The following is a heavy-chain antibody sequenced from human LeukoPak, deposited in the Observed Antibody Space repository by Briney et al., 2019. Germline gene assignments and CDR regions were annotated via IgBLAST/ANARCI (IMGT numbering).Heavy chain of an antibody. CDR3: ARGLGYYGSGSYYGYYYYYMDV. Sequence: SETLSLTCTVSGGSISSGSYYWSWIRQPAGKGLDWIGRIYTSGSTNYNPSLKSRVTISVDTSKNQFSLKLSSVTAADTAVYYCARGLGYYGSGSYYGYYYYYMDVWGKGTTVTISS. CDR2: IYTSGST. CDR1: GGSISSGSYY. V-gene: IGHV4-61*02. J-gene: IGHJ6*03. D-gene: IGHD3-10*01.